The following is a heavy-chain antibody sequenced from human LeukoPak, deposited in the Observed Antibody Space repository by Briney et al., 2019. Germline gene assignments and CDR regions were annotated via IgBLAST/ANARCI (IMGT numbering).Heavy chain of an antibody. CDR2: IYTSGST. D-gene: IGHD3-22*01. CDR3: ARDGLGYYDSSDYFDY. J-gene: IGHJ4*02. Sequence: SETLSLTCTVSGGSISSYYWSWIRQPAGKGLEGIGRIYTSGSTNYNPSLKSRVTMSVDTSKNQFSLKLSSVTAADTAVYYCARDGLGYYDSSDYFDYWGQGTLVTVSS. CDR1: GGSISSYY. V-gene: IGHV4-4*07.